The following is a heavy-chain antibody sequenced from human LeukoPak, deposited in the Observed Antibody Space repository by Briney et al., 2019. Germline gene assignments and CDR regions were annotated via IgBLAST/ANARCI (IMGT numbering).Heavy chain of an antibody. CDR1: GFTVSSNY. CDR2: IYSGGST. CDR3: ASGYCSSTSCPDAFDI. D-gene: IGHD2-2*01. J-gene: IGHJ3*02. Sequence: PGGSLRLSCAASGFTVSSNYMSWVRQAPGKGLEWVSVIYSGGSTYYADSVKGRFTISRDNSKNTLYLQMNSLRAEDTAVYYCASGYCSSTSCPDAFDIWGQGTMVTVSS. V-gene: IGHV3-53*01.